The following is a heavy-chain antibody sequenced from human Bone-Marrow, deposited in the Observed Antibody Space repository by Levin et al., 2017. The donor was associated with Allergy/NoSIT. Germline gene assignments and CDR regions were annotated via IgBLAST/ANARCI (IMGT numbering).Heavy chain of an antibody. V-gene: IGHV3-23*01. D-gene: IGHD2-21*01. J-gene: IGHJ3*02. CDR1: GFRFLSYG. CDR2: ISQSGGRT. Sequence: GESLKISCVASGFRFLSYGMSWVRQAPGKGLEWVSGISQSGGRTYYADSVKGRFTVSRDNSKYTLYLQINSLRAEDTAVYYCAKGQDDDSGDSYGLQSLGNIDIWGQGTKVTVSS. CDR3: AKGQDDDSGDSYGLQSLGNIDI.